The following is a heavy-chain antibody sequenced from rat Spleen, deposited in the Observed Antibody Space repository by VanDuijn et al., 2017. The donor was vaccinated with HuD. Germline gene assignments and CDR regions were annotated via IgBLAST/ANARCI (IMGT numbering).Heavy chain of an antibody. V-gene: IGHV3-3*01. Sequence: EVQLQESGPGLVKPSQSLSLTCSVTGYSITSSYRWNWIRKFPGNKLEWMGYINSAGSTNYNPSLKSRISITRDTSKNQFFLQLRSVTTEDTATYYCARFEGASPLDYWGQGVMVPVSS. D-gene: IGHD3-7*01. J-gene: IGHJ2*01. CDR1: GYSITSSYR. CDR2: INSAGST. CDR3: ARFEGASPLDY.